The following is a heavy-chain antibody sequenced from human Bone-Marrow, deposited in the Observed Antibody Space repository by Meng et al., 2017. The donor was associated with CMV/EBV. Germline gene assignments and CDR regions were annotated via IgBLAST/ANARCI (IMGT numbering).Heavy chain of an antibody. CDR3: ARDLRLYGMDV. V-gene: IGHV3-53*01. Sequence: GGSLRLSCAASGFTFSDYYMSWVRQAPGKGLEWVSVIYSGGSTYYADSVKGRFTISRDNSKNTLYLQMNSLRAEDTAVYYCARDLRLYGMDVWGQGTTVTVSS. CDR1: GFTFSDYY. CDR2: IYSGGST. J-gene: IGHJ6*02.